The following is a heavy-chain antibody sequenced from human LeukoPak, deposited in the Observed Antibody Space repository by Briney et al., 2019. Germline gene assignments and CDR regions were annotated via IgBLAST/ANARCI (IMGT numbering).Heavy chain of an antibody. CDR3: ARVGYRYSINDWSRIGLGAYPSKYYYYMDV. CDR2: INPSGGT. Sequence: PSETLSLTCAVYGGSFSDYSWTWIRQPPGKGGEYIGEINPSGGTNHNPSLMSRVSMSVDTSKNQISLRVSSVTAGDTAVYYCARVGYRYSINDWSRIGLGAYPSKYYYYMDVWGKGTTVTVSS. CDR1: GGSFSDYS. J-gene: IGHJ6*03. V-gene: IGHV4-34*01. D-gene: IGHD5-18*01.